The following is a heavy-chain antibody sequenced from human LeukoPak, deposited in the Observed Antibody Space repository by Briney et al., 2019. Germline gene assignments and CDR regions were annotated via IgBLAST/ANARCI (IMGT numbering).Heavy chain of an antibody. J-gene: IGHJ6*03. V-gene: IGHV1-18*01. CDR1: GYTFTSYG. D-gene: IGHD5-18*01. CDR3: ARGPDTAMAYYYMDV. CDR2: ISAYNGNA. Sequence: ASVKVSCKASGYTFTSYGISWVRQAPGQGLEWMGWISAYNGNANYAQKLQGRVTMTTDTSTNTAYMELRSLRSDDTAVYYCARGPDTAMAYYYMDVWGKGTTVTVSS.